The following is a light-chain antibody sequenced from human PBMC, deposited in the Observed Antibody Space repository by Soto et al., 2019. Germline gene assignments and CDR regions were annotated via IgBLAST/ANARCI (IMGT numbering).Light chain of an antibody. CDR1: SGDVGGYKY. J-gene: IGLJ1*01. CDR2: EVS. CDR3: SSYTSTNTQV. V-gene: IGLV2-14*01. Sequence: QSVLTQPASVSGSPGQSISISCTGTSGDVGGYKYVSWYQQHPGKAPKLLIYEVSNRPSGVSNRFSGSKSGNTASVTISGLQAEDEADYYCSSYTSTNTQVFXTGTKVTVL.